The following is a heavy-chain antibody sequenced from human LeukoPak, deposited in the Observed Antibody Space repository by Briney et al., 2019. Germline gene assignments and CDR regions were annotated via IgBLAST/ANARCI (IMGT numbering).Heavy chain of an antibody. Sequence: ASVKVSCKASADTFISHDINWVRQAAGQGLEWMAWLSPNSGQAGYEQNFQGRLTLTRDTSTSTAYMELSSLKSDDTAVYYCVTLDVHLRHIDYWGPGTLVTVSS. V-gene: IGHV1-8*01. CDR2: LSPNSGQA. CDR3: VTLDVHLRHIDY. J-gene: IGHJ4*02. CDR1: ADTFISHD. D-gene: IGHD3-16*01.